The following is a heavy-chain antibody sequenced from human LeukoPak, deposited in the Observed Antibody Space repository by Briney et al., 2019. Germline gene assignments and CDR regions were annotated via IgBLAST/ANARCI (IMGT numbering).Heavy chain of an antibody. CDR2: ISSSSSYI. V-gene: IGHV3-21*01. CDR3: ARNLYDFWSGWSDAFDI. D-gene: IGHD3-3*01. Sequence: GGSLRLSCAASGFTFSSYSMNWLRQAPGKGLEWVSYISSSSSYIYYAHSVKGRFTISRDNAKNSLYLQMNSLRAEDAAVYYCARNLYDFWSGWSDAFDIWGQGTMVTVSS. CDR1: GFTFSSYS. J-gene: IGHJ3*02.